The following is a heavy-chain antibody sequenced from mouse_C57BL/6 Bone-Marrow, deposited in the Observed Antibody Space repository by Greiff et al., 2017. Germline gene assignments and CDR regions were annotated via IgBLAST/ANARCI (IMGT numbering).Heavy chain of an antibody. Sequence: QVKLQQSGAELVKPGASVKMSCKASGYTFTSYWITWVKQRPGHGLEWIGDIYPGSGSTTYHEKFKSKATLTVDTSSSTAYMQLSSLTSEDSAVYYCTSRWLLPYYYAIDDWGQGTSVTVSS. CDR1: GYTFTSYW. V-gene: IGHV1-55*01. D-gene: IGHD2-3*01. CDR2: IYPGSGST. J-gene: IGHJ4*01. CDR3: TSRWLLPYYYAIDD.